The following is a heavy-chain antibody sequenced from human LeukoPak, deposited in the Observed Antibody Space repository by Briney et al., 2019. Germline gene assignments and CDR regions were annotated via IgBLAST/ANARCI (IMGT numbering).Heavy chain of an antibody. CDR1: GFIFSSYW. CDR2: MKEDGSEK. V-gene: IGHV3-7*01. D-gene: IGHD6-13*01. J-gene: IGHJ4*02. Sequence: PGGSLRLSCVASGFIFSSYWMSWVRQAPGKGLEWVANMKEDGSEKYYVDSVKGRFTISRDNAKSSLYLQMNSLRAEDTAVYYCARLRYSSTWLFDYWGQGTLATVSS. CDR3: ARLRYSSTWLFDY.